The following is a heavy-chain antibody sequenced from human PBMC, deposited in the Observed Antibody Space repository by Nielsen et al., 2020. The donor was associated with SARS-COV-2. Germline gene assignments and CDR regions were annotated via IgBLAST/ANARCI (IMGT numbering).Heavy chain of an antibody. D-gene: IGHD3-10*01. CDR2: INWSGDNT. Sequence: GGSLRLSCAASGFTFDDYGMSWVRQAPGKGLEWVSGINWSGDNTGYADSVKGRFTMSRDNSKNTLFLQMDSLRPEDTAVYYCAALGEMLLVLSYGMDVWGQGTTVSVSS. V-gene: IGHV3-20*04. CDR3: AALGEMLLVLSYGMDV. J-gene: IGHJ6*02. CDR1: GFTFDDYG.